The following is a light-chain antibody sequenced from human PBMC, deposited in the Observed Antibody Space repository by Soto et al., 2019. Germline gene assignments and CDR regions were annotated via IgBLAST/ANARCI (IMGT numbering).Light chain of an antibody. CDR3: QSYDSSLGGRV. J-gene: IGLJ2*01. Sequence: QAVVTQPPSVSGAPGQRVTISCTGSSSNIGAGYDVHWYQQLPGTAPKLLIYGNSNRPSGVPDRFSGSKSGTSASLAITGLQAEDEADYYCQSYDSSLGGRVFGGGTKLTVL. V-gene: IGLV1-40*01. CDR1: SSNIGAGYD. CDR2: GNS.